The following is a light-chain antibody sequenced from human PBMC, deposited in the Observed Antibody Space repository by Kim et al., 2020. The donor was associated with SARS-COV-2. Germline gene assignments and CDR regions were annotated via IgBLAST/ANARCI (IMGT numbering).Light chain of an antibody. J-gene: IGKJ4*01. Sequence: SPGERANLSCRASQSVSSNLAWYQQKPGQAPRLLIYGASTRATGIPARFSGSGSGTEFTLIISSLQSEDFAVYYCQQYNNWPPLTFGGGTKVDIK. V-gene: IGKV3-15*01. CDR1: QSVSSN. CDR3: QQYNNWPPLT. CDR2: GAS.